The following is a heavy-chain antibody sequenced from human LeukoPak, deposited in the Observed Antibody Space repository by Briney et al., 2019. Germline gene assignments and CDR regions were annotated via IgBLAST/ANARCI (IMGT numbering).Heavy chain of an antibody. Sequence: PSETLSLTCAVSGGSISSSNWWSWVRQPPGKGLEWIGEIYHSGSTNYNPSLKSRVTISVDKSKNQFSLKLSSVTAADTAVYYCARSSGGERSGGSWANAFDIWGQGTMVTVSS. CDR2: IYHSGST. CDR3: ARSSGGERSGGSWANAFDI. V-gene: IGHV4-4*02. CDR1: GGSISSSNW. J-gene: IGHJ3*02. D-gene: IGHD2-15*01.